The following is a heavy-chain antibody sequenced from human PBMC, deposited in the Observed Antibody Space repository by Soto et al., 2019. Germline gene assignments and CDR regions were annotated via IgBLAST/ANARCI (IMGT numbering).Heavy chain of an antibody. V-gene: IGHV3-23*01. CDR2: ISGTSDAA. D-gene: IGHD1-26*01. CDR3: GKYSGSYRDYNGMNA. Sequence: PGGSLRLSCAASGFTFSNSAMNWVRQAPGKGLEWVSIISGTSDAAYYAESVKGRVTSPRDNSKNTLYLQMNSLRAEYTAVYYGGKYSGSYRDYNGMNAWGQGTTVTVSS. CDR1: GFTFSNSA. J-gene: IGHJ6*02.